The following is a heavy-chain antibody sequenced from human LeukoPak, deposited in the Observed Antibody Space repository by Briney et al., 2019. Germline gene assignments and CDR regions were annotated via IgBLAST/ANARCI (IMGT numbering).Heavy chain of an antibody. Sequence: GGSLRLSCAASGFTFSSYAMNWVRQAPGTRLGWVSGTGSTGVSTFYADSVKGRFTVSRDNSKNTLSLQMNSLRAEDTAVYYCAKDPGVVPAHYFDYWGQGTLVTVSS. CDR3: AKDPGVVPAHYFDY. CDR2: TGSTGVST. V-gene: IGHV3-23*01. CDR1: GFTFSSYA. D-gene: IGHD2-2*01. J-gene: IGHJ4*02.